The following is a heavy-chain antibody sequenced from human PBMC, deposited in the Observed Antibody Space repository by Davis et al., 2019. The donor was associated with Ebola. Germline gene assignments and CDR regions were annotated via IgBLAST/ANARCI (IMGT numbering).Heavy chain of an antibody. CDR3: ARLSNRLRWLVDY. D-gene: IGHD4-17*01. CDR2: IYYSGST. V-gene: IGHV4-59*01. CDR1: GGSISSYY. Sequence: SETLSLTCTVSGGSISSYYWSWIRQPPGKGLEWIGYIYYSGSTNYNPSLKSRVTISVDTSKNQFSLKLSSVTAADTAMYYCARLSNRLRWLVDYWGQGTLVTVSS. J-gene: IGHJ4*02.